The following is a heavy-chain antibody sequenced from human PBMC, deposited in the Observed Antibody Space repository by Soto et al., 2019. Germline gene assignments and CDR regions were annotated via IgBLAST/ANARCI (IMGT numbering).Heavy chain of an antibody. Sequence: QVQLVQSGAEVKKPGSSVKVSCKASGGTVSSYAISWVRQAPGQGLEWMGGIIPIVGTANYAQKFQGRVTITADESTSTAYMELSSLRSEDTAVYYCARYRWCGGRADAFDIWGQGTMVTVSS. V-gene: IGHV1-69*01. D-gene: IGHD3-10*01. CDR1: GGTVSSYA. CDR2: IIPIVGTA. CDR3: ARYRWCGGRADAFDI. J-gene: IGHJ3*02.